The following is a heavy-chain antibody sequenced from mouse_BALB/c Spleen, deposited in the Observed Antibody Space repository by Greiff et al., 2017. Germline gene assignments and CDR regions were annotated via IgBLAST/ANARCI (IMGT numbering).Heavy chain of an antibody. D-gene: IGHD2-12*01. J-gene: IGHJ4*01. CDR2: IYPGNSDT. CDR1: GYSFTSYW. Sequence: EVQLQQSGTVLARPGASVKMSCKASGYSFTSYWMHWVKQRPGQGLEWIGAIYPGNSDTSYNQKFKGKAKLTAVTSASTAYMELSSLTNEDSAVYYCTKVYDGTLDYWGQGTSVTVSS. V-gene: IGHV1-5*01. CDR3: TKVYDGTLDY.